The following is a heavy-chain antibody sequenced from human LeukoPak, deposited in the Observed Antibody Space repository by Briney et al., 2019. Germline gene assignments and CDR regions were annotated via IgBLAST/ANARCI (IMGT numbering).Heavy chain of an antibody. CDR2: ISSSGSTI. CDR3: ASMFYYDSSGYRTRGFDY. CDR1: GFTFSSYW. Sequence: GGSLRLSCAASGFTFSSYWMSWVRQAPGKGLEWVSYISSSGSTIYYADSVKGRFTISRDNAKNSLYLQMNSLRAEDTAVYYCASMFYYDSSGYRTRGFDYWGQGTLVTVSS. V-gene: IGHV3-48*04. D-gene: IGHD3-22*01. J-gene: IGHJ4*02.